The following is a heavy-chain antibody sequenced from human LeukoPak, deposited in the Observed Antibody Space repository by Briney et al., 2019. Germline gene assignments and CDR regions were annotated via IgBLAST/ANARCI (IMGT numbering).Heavy chain of an antibody. J-gene: IGHJ5*02. CDR2: INPSGGST. CDR1: GYTFTSYY. Sequence: ASVKVSCKASGYTFTSYYMHWVRQAPGQGLEWMGIINPSGGSTSYAQKFQGRVTMTRDTSTSTVYMELSSLRSEDTAVYYCARDRNQGYGSSWYLFDPWGQGTLVTVSS. V-gene: IGHV1-46*01. D-gene: IGHD6-13*01. CDR3: ARDRNQGYGSSWYLFDP.